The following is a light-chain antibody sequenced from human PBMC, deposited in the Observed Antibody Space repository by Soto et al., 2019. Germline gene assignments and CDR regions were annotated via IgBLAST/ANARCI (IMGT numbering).Light chain of an antibody. CDR3: QHSYSTPKYT. V-gene: IGKV1-39*01. CDR1: QSISSY. Sequence: DIRMTQSPSSLSASVGDRVTITCRASQSISSYLNWYQQKPGKAPKLLIYAASSLQSGVPSRFSGSGSGRDFTLTISSLQPEDFATYYCQHSYSTPKYTFGQGTKLEIK. CDR2: AAS. J-gene: IGKJ2*01.